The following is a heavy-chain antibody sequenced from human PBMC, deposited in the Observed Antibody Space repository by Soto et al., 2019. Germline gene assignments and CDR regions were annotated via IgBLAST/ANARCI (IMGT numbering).Heavy chain of an antibody. Sequence: PGGSLRLSFATSGFTFHDYAMSWVRQAPGKGLEWVSSIAFTGSATYYADSVKGRFTISRDNSKNIVYLQMNSLRVDDTALYYCVKEVETVMIVAFAXWGQGTQVTVSX. CDR2: IAFTGSAT. D-gene: IGHD3-22*01. CDR3: VKEVETVMIVAFAX. V-gene: IGHV3-23*01. J-gene: IGHJ4*02. CDR1: GFTFHDYA.